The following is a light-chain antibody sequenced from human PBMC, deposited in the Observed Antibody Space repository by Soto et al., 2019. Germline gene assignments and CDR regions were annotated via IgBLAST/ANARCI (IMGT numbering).Light chain of an antibody. V-gene: IGKV3-11*01. J-gene: IGKJ2*01. CDR2: DAS. Sequence: EIVLTQSPAILSLSPGERATLSCRARQSVSSSLAWYQQKSGQAPGLLMYDASKRATGIPARFSGSGSGTDFTLTISSLEPEDSAVYYCQQGSTWPYTFGQGTKLEIK. CDR3: QQGSTWPYT. CDR1: QSVSSS.